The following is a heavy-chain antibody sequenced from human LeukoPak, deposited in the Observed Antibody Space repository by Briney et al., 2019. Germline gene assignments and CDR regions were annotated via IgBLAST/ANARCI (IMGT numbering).Heavy chain of an antibody. V-gene: IGHV3-23*01. CDR1: GFTFSSYV. CDR2: ISDNSVST. CDR3: AKGSSASRPYYFDY. D-gene: IGHD6-6*01. J-gene: IGHJ4*02. Sequence: GGSLRLSCAASGFTFSSYVMSWVRQAPGKGLEWVSAISDNSVSTYYADSVKGRFTVYKDNSKNTLYLQMTSLRVEDTALYFCAKGSSASRPYYFDYWGQATLVTVSS.